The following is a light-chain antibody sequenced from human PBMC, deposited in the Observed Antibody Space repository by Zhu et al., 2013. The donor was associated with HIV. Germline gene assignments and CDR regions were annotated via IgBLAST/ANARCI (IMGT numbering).Light chain of an antibody. CDR1: ESINNNY. Sequence: IVLTQSPGTLSLSPGERATLSCRASESINNNYLAWYQQKPGQSPRLLIYDTTSRANGIPDRFSGSGSGTDFTLTISRLEPEDLGVYYCQQYDSSPQVTFGPGTRVDVK. V-gene: IGKV3-20*01. J-gene: IGKJ3*01. CDR3: QQYDSSPQVT. CDR2: DTT.